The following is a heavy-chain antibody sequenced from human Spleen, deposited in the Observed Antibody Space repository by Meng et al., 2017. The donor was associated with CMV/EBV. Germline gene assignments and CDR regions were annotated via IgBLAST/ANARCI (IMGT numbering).Heavy chain of an antibody. J-gene: IGHJ6*02. CDR3: ARGLYGMDV. CDR2: INHSGST. V-gene: IGHV4-34*01. Sequence: SQTLSLTCAVYGGSFSGYYWSWIRQPPGKGLEWIGEINHSGSTNYNPSLKSRVTISVDTSKNQFSLKLSSVTAADTAVYYCARGLYGMDVWGQGTTVTVSS. CDR1: GGSFSGYY.